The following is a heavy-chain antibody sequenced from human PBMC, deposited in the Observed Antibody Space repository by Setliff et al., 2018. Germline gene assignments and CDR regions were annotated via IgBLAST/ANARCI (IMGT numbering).Heavy chain of an antibody. D-gene: IGHD3-10*01. Sequence: ETLSLTCTVSGFTFSSYAMSWVRQAPGKGLEWVSAISGSGGSTYYADSVKGRFTISRDNSKNTLYLQMNSLRAEDTAVYYCAKNGFGVVALGVNNWFDPWGQGTLVTVSS. CDR1: GFTFSSYA. CDR2: ISGSGGST. CDR3: AKNGFGVVALGVNNWFDP. J-gene: IGHJ5*02. V-gene: IGHV3-23*01.